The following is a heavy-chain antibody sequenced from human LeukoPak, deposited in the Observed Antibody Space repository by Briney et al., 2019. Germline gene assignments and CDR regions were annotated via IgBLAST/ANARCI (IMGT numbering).Heavy chain of an antibody. D-gene: IGHD3-22*01. CDR2: PIFGTA. Sequence: PIFGTANFAQKFQGRVSITADESTSTAFMELSSLRSEDTAVYYCAREWGLESSGYYYAYWGQGTLVTVSS. J-gene: IGHJ4*02. V-gene: IGHV1-69*01. CDR3: AREWGLESSGYYYAY.